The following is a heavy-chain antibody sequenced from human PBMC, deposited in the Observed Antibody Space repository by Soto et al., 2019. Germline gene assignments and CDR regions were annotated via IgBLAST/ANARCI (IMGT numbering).Heavy chain of an antibody. CDR1: GFTFSSYA. Sequence: SLRLSCAASGFTFSSYAMSWVRQAPGKGLEWVSAISGSGGSTYYADSVKGRFTISRDNSKNTLYLQMNSLRAEDTAVYYCAKAPTSGSSGPDAFDIWGQGTMVTVSS. CDR2: ISGSGGST. CDR3: AKAPTSGSSGPDAFDI. V-gene: IGHV3-23*01. D-gene: IGHD1-26*01. J-gene: IGHJ3*02.